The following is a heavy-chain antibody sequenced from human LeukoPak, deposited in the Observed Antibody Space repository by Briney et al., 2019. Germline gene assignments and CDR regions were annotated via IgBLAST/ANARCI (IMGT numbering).Heavy chain of an antibody. CDR2: ISSNGGST. CDR3: VKLGVVVVPYYYYGMDV. V-gene: IGHV3-64D*06. J-gene: IGHJ6*04. Sequence: GGSLRLSCSASGFTFSSYAMHWVRQAPGKGLEYVSAISSNGGSTYYADSVKGRFTISRDNSKNTLYLQMSSLRAEDTAVYYCVKLGVVVVPYYYYGMDVWGKGTTVTVSS. CDR1: GFTFSSYA. D-gene: IGHD2-15*01.